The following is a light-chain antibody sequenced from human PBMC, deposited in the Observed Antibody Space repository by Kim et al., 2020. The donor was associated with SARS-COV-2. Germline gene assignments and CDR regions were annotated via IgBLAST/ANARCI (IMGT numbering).Light chain of an antibody. Sequence: SSELTQDPAVSVALGQTVRIPCQGDSPRTYYASWYQQRPGQAPILVMYSKNNRPSGIPDRFSGSSSGNTATLTITGAQAEDEADYYCNSRDSSGNHYVFGPGTKVTVL. CDR1: SPRTYY. J-gene: IGLJ1*01. CDR2: SKN. V-gene: IGLV3-19*01. CDR3: NSRDSSGNHYV.